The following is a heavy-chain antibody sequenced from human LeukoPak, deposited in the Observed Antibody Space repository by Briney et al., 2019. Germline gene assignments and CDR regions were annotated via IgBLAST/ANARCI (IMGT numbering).Heavy chain of an antibody. Sequence: SETLSLTCTVSGGSVSRNYWTWIRQAPGKGLEWIGYIFYGGSTNYNPSLKSRVTISVDTSNNHVSLKLDSVTAADTAMYYCARGMSPLPSLYDSSGYAPDSWGQGTLVTVSS. CDR1: GGSVSRNY. J-gene: IGHJ4*02. V-gene: IGHV4-59*02. D-gene: IGHD3-22*01. CDR3: ARGMSPLPSLYDSSGYAPDS. CDR2: IFYGGST.